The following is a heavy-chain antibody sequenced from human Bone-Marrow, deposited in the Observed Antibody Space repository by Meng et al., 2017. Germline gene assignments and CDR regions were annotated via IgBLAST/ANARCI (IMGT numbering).Heavy chain of an antibody. CDR2: ISGSGGST. Sequence: GESLKISCAASGFTFSSYAMSWVRQAPGKGLEWVSAISGSGGSTYYADSVKGRFTISRDNSKNTLYLQMNSLRAEDTAVYYCARELYYDSSGYYGGSWFDPWGQGTLVTVSS. V-gene: IGHV3-23*01. CDR1: GFTFSSYA. D-gene: IGHD3-22*01. CDR3: ARELYYDSSGYYGGSWFDP. J-gene: IGHJ5*02.